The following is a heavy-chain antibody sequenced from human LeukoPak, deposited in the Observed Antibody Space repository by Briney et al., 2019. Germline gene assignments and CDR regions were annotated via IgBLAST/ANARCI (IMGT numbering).Heavy chain of an antibody. J-gene: IGHJ4*02. CDR1: GGSISSYY. Sequence: PSETLSLTCTASGGSISSYYWSWIRQPPGKGLEWIGYIYYSGSTNYNPSLKSRVTISVDTSKNQFSLKLSSVTAADTAVYYCARRCVDTSCPFDYWGQGTLVTVSS. V-gene: IGHV4-59*08. CDR2: IYYSGST. CDR3: ARRCVDTSCPFDY. D-gene: IGHD2-2*01.